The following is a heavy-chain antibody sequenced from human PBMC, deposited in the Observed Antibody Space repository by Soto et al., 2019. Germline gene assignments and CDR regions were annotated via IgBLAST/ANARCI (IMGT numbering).Heavy chain of an antibody. J-gene: IGHJ3*02. D-gene: IGHD3-9*01. Sequence: GGSLRLSWSASGFTLSSDAMHWVRQAPGQGLEWVAVISYDGSNKYYADSVKGRFTISRDNSKNTVYLQMNSLRAEDTAVYYCAKPVPVLRYFDWFSGGYDIWGQGTMVTVSS. V-gene: IGHV3-30*18. CDR2: ISYDGSNK. CDR1: GFTLSSDA. CDR3: AKPVPVLRYFDWFSGGYDI.